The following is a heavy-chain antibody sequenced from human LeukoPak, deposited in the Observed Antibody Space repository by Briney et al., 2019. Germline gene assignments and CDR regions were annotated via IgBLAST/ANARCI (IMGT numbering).Heavy chain of an antibody. CDR1: GYTFTGYY. CDR2: INPNSGGT. Sequence: ASVKVSCKASGYTFTGYYMHWVRQAPGQGLEWMGWINPNSGGTNYAQKFQGWVTITRDTAISTAHMEVERLKSDDTAVYFCAVGMVVITNSPFDHWGQGTLVTVSS. D-gene: IGHD3-22*01. V-gene: IGHV1-2*04. CDR3: AVGMVVITNSPFDH. J-gene: IGHJ4*02.